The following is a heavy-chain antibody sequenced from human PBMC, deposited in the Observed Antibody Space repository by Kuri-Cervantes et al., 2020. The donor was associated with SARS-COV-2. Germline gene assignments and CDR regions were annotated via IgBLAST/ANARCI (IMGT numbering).Heavy chain of an antibody. V-gene: IGHV3-23*01. CDR1: GFTFSSYA. J-gene: IGHJ4*02. CDR2: ISGSGGST. CDR3: AKVKRLLWFGEFDY. D-gene: IGHD3-10*01. Sequence: GESLKISCAASGFTFSSYAMSWVRQAPGKGLEWVSAISGSGGSTYYADSVKGRFTISRDNSKNTLYLQMNSLRAEDTAVYYCAKVKRLLWFGEFDYWGQGTLVTVSS.